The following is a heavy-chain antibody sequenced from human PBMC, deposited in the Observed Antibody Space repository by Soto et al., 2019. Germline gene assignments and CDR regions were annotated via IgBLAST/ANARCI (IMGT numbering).Heavy chain of an antibody. Sequence: SETLSLTCTVSGGSISSYYWSWIRQPPGKGLEWIGYIYYSGSTNYNPSLKSRVTISVDTSKNQFSLKLSSVTAADTAVYYCARAGGYREGHPTEAFDFWGQATMVTGS. CDR2: IYYSGST. V-gene: IGHV4-59*01. J-gene: IGHJ3*01. CDR1: GGSISSYY. D-gene: IGHD5-12*01. CDR3: ARAGGYREGHPTEAFDF.